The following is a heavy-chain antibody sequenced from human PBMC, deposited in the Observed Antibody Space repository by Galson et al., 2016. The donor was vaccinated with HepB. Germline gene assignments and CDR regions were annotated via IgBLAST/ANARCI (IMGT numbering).Heavy chain of an antibody. CDR3: VRDHSVVPTTAYTWFDP. Sequence: SLRLSCAASGFALSSHWMHWSRHDLGKGLVWVSRINSDGTISYYADSVTGRFTISRDNAKNTLYLQMNSLRAEDTAVYFCVRDHSVVPTTAYTWFDPWGRGTLVTVSS. D-gene: IGHD4-23*01. J-gene: IGHJ5*02. CDR1: GFALSSHW. V-gene: IGHV3-74*01. CDR2: INSDGTIS.